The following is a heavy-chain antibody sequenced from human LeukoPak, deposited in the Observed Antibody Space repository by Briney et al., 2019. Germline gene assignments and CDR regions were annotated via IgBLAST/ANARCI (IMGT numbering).Heavy chain of an antibody. J-gene: IGHJ4*02. CDR1: GGSISSSFYH. CDR2: IYYSGNT. V-gene: IGHV4-39*01. D-gene: IGHD1-1*01. Sequence: PSETLSLTCTVSGGSISSSFYHWGWIRQPPGKGLEWIGSIYYSGNTYYNPSLKSRVTISVDTSKNQFSLRLTSVTAADTAVYYRARLNDAIDYWGQGTLVTVSS. CDR3: ARLNDAIDY.